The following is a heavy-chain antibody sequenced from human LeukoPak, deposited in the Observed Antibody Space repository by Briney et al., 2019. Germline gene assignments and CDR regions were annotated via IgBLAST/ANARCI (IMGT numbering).Heavy chain of an antibody. CDR3: ARHVDSGGYLVFDP. Sequence: PSETLSLTCTVSGDSISSYYCSWIRQPPGKGLEWIAYISYSGSTNYNPSLKSRVIVSVDTSKNQFSLKLSSVTAADTAVYYCARHVDSGGYLVFDPWGQGTLVTVSS. CDR2: ISYSGST. CDR1: GDSISSYY. V-gene: IGHV4-59*01. D-gene: IGHD1-26*01. J-gene: IGHJ5*02.